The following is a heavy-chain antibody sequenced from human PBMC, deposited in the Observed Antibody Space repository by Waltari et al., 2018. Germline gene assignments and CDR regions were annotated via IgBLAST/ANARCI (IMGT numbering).Heavy chain of an antibody. V-gene: IGHV4-34*01. Sequence: QVQLQQWGAGLLKPSETLSLTCAVYGGSFSGYYWSWIRPPPGKGLGWVGEINHSGSTNYNPSLKSRVTISVDTSKNQFSLKLSSVTAADTAVYYCARGPPRRPYGSGSYYKLDYYYYMDVWGKGTTVTVSS. CDR2: INHSGST. D-gene: IGHD3-10*01. CDR3: ARGPPRRPYGSGSYYKLDYYYYMDV. CDR1: GGSFSGYY. J-gene: IGHJ6*03.